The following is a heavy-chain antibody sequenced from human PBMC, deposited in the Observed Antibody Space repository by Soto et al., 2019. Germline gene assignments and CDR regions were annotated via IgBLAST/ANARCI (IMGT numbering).Heavy chain of an antibody. CDR3: ARGGYGEYFFDY. Sequence: QVQLVESGGGVVQPGRSLRLSCAASGFTFSSYGMHWVRQAPGKGLEWVAVIWYDGSNKYYADSVKGRFTISRDNSKNTLYLQMNSLRAEDTAVYYCARGGYGEYFFDYWAQGTLVTVSS. J-gene: IGHJ4*02. V-gene: IGHV3-33*01. CDR2: IWYDGSNK. D-gene: IGHD4-17*01. CDR1: GFTFSSYG.